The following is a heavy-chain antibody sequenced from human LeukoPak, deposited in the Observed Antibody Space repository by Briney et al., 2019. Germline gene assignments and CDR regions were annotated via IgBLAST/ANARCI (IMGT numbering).Heavy chain of an antibody. CDR1: GYSFTDYW. CDR3: ARLLDY. Sequence: GESLKISCKGSGYSFTDYWIGWVRQMPGKGLQWMAIIYPDDSDIRYSPSFQGQVTISADKSISTAYLQWSSLKASDTAMYYCARLLDYWGQGTLVTVSS. V-gene: IGHV5-51*01. CDR2: IYPDDSDI. J-gene: IGHJ4*02.